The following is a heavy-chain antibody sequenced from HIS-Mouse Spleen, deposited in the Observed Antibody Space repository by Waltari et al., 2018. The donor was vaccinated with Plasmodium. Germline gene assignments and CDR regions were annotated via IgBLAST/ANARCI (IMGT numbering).Heavy chain of an antibody. CDR3: ARGSAGDAFDI. CDR1: GYTFTSYG. Sequence: QVQLVQSGTDMKKPGASVKVSCKAPGYTFTSYGINWVRKAPGQGLEWMGWIGAYNGNTKHAQKLRGRVTMTTDTSTRTAYMQLRSLRSDDTAVYYCARGSAGDAFDIWGQGTMVTVSS. J-gene: IGHJ3*02. D-gene: IGHD6-19*01. CDR2: IGAYNGNT. V-gene: IGHV1-18*01.